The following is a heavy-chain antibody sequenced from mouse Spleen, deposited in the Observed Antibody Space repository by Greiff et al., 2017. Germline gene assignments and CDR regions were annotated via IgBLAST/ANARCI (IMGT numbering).Heavy chain of an antibody. J-gene: IGHJ3*01. D-gene: IGHD2-4*01. CDR3: ARHEGKMITTRGPSWFAY. CDR2: ISGGGSYT. Sequence: EVKVVESGGGLVKPGGSLKLSCAASGFTFSSYGMSWVRQTPEKRLEWVATISGGGSYTYYPDSVKGRFTISRDNAKNNLYLQMSSLRSEDTALYYCARHEGKMITTRGPSWFAYWGQGTLVTVSA. CDR1: GFTFSSYG. V-gene: IGHV5-9-2*01.